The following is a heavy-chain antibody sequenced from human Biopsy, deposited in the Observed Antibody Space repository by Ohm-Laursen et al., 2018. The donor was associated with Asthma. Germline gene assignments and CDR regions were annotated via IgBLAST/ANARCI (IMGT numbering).Heavy chain of an antibody. CDR3: ARAVDYSHYYGINV. J-gene: IGHJ6*02. Sequence: ASVKVSCKTSGYTFNSAGITWVRQAPGQGLEWMGWISVYNGNTKVAQKLQDRVTMITDTSTSTAYMELRSLRSDDTAVYFCARAVDYSHYYGINVWGQGTTFTVS. CDR2: ISVYNGNT. D-gene: IGHD3-10*01. V-gene: IGHV1-18*01. CDR1: GYTFNSAG.